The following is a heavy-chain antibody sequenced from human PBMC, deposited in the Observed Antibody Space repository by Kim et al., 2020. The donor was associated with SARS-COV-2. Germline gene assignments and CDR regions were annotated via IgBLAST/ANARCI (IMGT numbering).Heavy chain of an antibody. D-gene: IGHD2-21*01. CDR2: ISSNRKTI. V-gene: IGHV3-48*02. CDR3: TRETDWSFDI. J-gene: IGHJ3*02. CDR1: GFTFNYYS. Sequence: GGSLRLSCAASGFTFNYYSMNWVRQAPGKGPEWLSYISSNRKTISHADSVKGRFTISRDNAKNSLFLQMNSLRDEDTAVYYCTRETDWSFDIWGQGTKVTVSS.